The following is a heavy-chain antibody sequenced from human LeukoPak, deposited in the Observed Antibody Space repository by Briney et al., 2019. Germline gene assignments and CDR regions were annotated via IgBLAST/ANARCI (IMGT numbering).Heavy chain of an antibody. J-gene: IGHJ3*02. Sequence: GGSLKISCKGSGYSFTSYWIGWVRQMPGKGLEWMGIIYPGDSDTRYSPSFQGQVTISADKSISTAYLQWSSLKASDTAMYYCARLKVAAIGAFDIWGQGTMVTVSS. D-gene: IGHD2-2*01. CDR3: ARLKVAAIGAFDI. CDR2: IYPGDSDT. CDR1: GYSFTSYW. V-gene: IGHV5-51*01.